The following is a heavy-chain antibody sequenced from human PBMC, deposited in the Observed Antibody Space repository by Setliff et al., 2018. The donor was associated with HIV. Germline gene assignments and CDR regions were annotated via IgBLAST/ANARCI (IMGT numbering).Heavy chain of an antibody. CDR3: ARGRHYYGSGSYYPLAY. J-gene: IGHJ4*02. Sequence: PSETLSLTCAGYGGSFSGYYWSWIRQPPGKGLEWIGGINHSGGTNYNPSLNSRVTISVDSSKNQFSLRLSSVTAADTAVYYCARGRHYYGSGSYYPLAYWGQGTLVTVSS. D-gene: IGHD3-10*01. V-gene: IGHV4-34*01. CDR2: INHSGGT. CDR1: GGSFSGYY.